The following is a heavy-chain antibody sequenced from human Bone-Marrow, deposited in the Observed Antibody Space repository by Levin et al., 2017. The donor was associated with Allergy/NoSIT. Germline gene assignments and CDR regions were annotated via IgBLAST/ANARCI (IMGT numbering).Heavy chain of an antibody. CDR3: AKAVAGTGTPHL. J-gene: IGHJ4*02. D-gene: IGHD6-19*01. CDR1: GFPFSSYG. V-gene: IGHV3-33*06. Sequence: LSLTCAASGFPFSSYGMHWVRPAPGKGLEWVAVIWYDGSDKYYVDSVKGRFTISRDNSKKTLYLQMNSLRAEDTAVYYCAKAVAGTGTPHLWGQGTLVTVSS. CDR2: IWYDGSDK.